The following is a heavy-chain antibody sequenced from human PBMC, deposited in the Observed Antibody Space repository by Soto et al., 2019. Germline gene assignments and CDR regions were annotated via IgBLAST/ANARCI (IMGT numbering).Heavy chain of an antibody. Sequence: ASVKVSCKASGYTFTGYYMHWVRQAPGQGLEWMGWINPNSGGTNYAQKFQGRVTMTRDTSISTAYMELSRLRSDDTAVYYCARGGYLSTIFGVVHGPWGQGTMVTVSS. D-gene: IGHD3-3*01. CDR3: ARGGYLSTIFGVVHGP. CDR2: INPNSGGT. CDR1: GYTFTGYY. J-gene: IGHJ5*02. V-gene: IGHV1-2*02.